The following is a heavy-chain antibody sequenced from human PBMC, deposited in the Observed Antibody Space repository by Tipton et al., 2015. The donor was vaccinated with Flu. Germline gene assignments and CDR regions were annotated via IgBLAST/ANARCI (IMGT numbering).Heavy chain of an antibody. CDR1: RDSMRSDYF. V-gene: IGHV4-38-2*02. Sequence: TLSLTCTVSRDSMRSDYFWGWIRQAPGKGLEWIGNIHYSGSPHYNPSLKSRVTISVDTSKNQFSLRLSSVTAADTAVYYCARDARIGSGWYDAFDIWGQGTMVTVSS. J-gene: IGHJ3*02. CDR2: IHYSGSP. D-gene: IGHD6-19*01. CDR3: ARDARIGSGWYDAFDI.